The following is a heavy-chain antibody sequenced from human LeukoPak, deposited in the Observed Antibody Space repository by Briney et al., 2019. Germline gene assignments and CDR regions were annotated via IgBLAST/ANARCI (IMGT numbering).Heavy chain of an antibody. CDR3: ARGAVAGNYYYYYYMDV. Sequence: KPSETLSLTCTVSGGSISSYYWSWIRQPPGKGLEWIGYIYYSGSTNYNPSLKSRVTISVDTSKNQFSLKLSSVTAADTAVYYCARGAVAGNYYYYYYMDVWGKGTTVTVS. CDR1: GGSISSYY. CDR2: IYYSGST. V-gene: IGHV4-59*01. J-gene: IGHJ6*03. D-gene: IGHD6-19*01.